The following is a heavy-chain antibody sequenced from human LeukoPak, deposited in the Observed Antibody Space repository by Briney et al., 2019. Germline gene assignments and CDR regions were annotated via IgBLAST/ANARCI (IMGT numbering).Heavy chain of an antibody. CDR3: ARDRYDILTELYYYYGMDV. CDR1: GFTLSSYS. Sequence: GGSLRLSCAASGFTLSSYSMNWVRQAPGKGLEWVSSISSSSSYIYYADSVKGRFTISRDNAKNSLYLQMNSLRAEDTAVYYCARDRYDILTELYYYYGMDVWGQGTTVTVPS. CDR2: ISSSSSYI. V-gene: IGHV3-21*01. D-gene: IGHD3-9*01. J-gene: IGHJ6*02.